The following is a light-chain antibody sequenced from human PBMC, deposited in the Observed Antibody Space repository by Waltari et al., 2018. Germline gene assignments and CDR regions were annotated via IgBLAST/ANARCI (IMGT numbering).Light chain of an antibody. J-gene: IGKJ2*01. V-gene: IGKV3-15*01. Sequence: EIVMTQSPASLSVSPGDRATLTCRASESIDRRVAWYRQRPGQAPRLRIFGATIRASGVPDRISGSGSGTEFTLTISSLQSDDFGLYYCQQYHIWPPYTFAQGTRLDI. CDR2: GAT. CDR1: ESIDRR. CDR3: QQYHIWPPYT.